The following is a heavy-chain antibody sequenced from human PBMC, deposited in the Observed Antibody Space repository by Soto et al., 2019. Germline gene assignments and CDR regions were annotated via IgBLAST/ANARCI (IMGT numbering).Heavy chain of an antibody. D-gene: IGHD3-3*01. J-gene: IGHJ4*02. CDR2: IYYSGST. CDR1: GGSISSGDYY. V-gene: IGHV4-30-4*01. CDR3: ARLTQYTIFGVVITH. Sequence: PSETLSLTCTVSGGSISSGDYYWSWIRQPPGKGLEWIGYIYYSGSTYYNPSPKSRVTISVDTSKNQFSLKLSSVTAADTAVYYCARLTQYTIFGVVITHWGQGTLVTVSS.